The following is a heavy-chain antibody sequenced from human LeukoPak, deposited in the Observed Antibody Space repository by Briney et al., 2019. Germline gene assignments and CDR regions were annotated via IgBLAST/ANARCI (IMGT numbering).Heavy chain of an antibody. V-gene: IGHV3-11*04. CDR2: ISISGTTI. Sequence: GGSLRLSCAASGFTFTDFYMSWIRQAPGKGLEWVSYISISGTTIYYADSVKGRFTISRDNAKNSLYLQMNSLRAEDTAVYHCARVGSPVVAANFDYWGQGTPVTVSS. J-gene: IGHJ4*02. CDR3: ARVGSPVVAANFDY. D-gene: IGHD2-15*01. CDR1: GFTFTDFY.